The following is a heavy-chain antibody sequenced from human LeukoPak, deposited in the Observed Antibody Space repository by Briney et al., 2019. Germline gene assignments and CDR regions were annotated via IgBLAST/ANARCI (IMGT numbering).Heavy chain of an antibody. CDR3: ARQGRVGATRSSFDY. V-gene: IGHV5-51*01. D-gene: IGHD1-26*01. J-gene: IGHJ4*02. CDR1: GYSFTTYW. Sequence: GKSLKISCKGSGYSFTTYWIGWVRQMPGKGLEWMGIIYPGDSDTRYSPSFQGQVTISADKSISTAYLQWSSLKASDTAMYYCARQGRVGATRSSFDYWGQGTLVTVSS. CDR2: IYPGDSDT.